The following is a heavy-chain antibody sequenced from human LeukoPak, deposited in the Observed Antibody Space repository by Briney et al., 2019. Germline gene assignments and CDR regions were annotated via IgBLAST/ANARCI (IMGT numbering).Heavy chain of an antibody. V-gene: IGHV3-30*02. CDR1: GFTFSSYG. Sequence: GGSLRLSCAASGFTFSSYGMHWVRQAPGKGLEWVAFIRNDGSDKYHADSVKGRFSISRDNSKNTLYLQMNSLRTEDTAVYYCANEWLHVSGSYKANNWGQGTLVTVSS. J-gene: IGHJ4*02. D-gene: IGHD3-10*01. CDR3: ANEWLHVSGSYKANN. CDR2: IRNDGSDK.